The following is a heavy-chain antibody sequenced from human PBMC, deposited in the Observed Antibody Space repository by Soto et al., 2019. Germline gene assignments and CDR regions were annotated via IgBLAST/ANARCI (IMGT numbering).Heavy chain of an antibody. Sequence: PSETLSLTCAVYGGSFSGYYWSWIRQPPGKGLEWIGEINHSGSTNYNPSLKSRVTISVDTSKNQFSLKLSSVTAADTAVYYWARSRGYSYGYRYYYGMDVWGQGTTVTVSS. V-gene: IGHV4-34*01. CDR2: INHSGST. J-gene: IGHJ6*02. D-gene: IGHD5-18*01. CDR1: GGSFSGYY. CDR3: ARSRGYSYGYRYYYGMDV.